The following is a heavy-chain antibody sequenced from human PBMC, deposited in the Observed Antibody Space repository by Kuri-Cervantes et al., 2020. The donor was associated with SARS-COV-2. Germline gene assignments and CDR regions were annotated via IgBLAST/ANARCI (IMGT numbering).Heavy chain of an antibody. CDR2: IRYDGSNK. J-gene: IGHJ4*02. V-gene: IGHV3-30*02. D-gene: IGHD3-3*01. CDR1: GFTFSSYA. CDR3: AKMEGGFLEWTWIDY. Sequence: GGSLRLSCAASGFTFSSYAMHWVRQAPGKGLEWVAFIRYDGSNKYYADSVKGRFTISRDNSKNTLYLQMNSLRAEDTAVYYCAKMEGGFLEWTWIDYWGQGTLVTVSS.